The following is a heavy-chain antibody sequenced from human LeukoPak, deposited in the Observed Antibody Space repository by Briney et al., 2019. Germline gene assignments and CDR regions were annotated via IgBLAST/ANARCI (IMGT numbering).Heavy chain of an antibody. CDR2: ISTDGYTT. J-gene: IGHJ4*02. CDR3: VVGGSPGY. CDR1: GFTFSSHW. Sequence: GGSLRLSCAASGFTFSSHWMHWVRQAPRKGLVWVSRISTDGYTTDYADFVQGRFTASRDNTKNTWSLEMNSLRAEDTAVYYCVVGGSPGYWGQGTLVTVSS. V-gene: IGHV3-74*01. D-gene: IGHD2-15*01.